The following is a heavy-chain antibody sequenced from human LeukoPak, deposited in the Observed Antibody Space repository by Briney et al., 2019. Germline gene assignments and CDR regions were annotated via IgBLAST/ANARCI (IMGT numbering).Heavy chain of an antibody. V-gene: IGHV3-66*01. CDR1: GFTVSDNQ. CDR2: IYSTGTI. D-gene: IGHD6-13*01. J-gene: IGHJ5*02. Sequence: GGSLRLSCAASGFTVSDNQMSWVRQAPGQGLEGVSMIYSTGTIYYADSVKGRFTISRDNSKNTVYLQINSLRAEDTAVYYCVRDDRSSWFDHWGQGTLVTVSS. CDR3: VRDDRSSWFDH.